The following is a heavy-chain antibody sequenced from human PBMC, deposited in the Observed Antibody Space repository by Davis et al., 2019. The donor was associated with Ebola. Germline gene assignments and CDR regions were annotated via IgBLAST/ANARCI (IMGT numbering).Heavy chain of an antibody. V-gene: IGHV6-1*01. Sequence: PSETLSLTCAISGDSVSSGGWNWIRQSPSRGLEWLGRTYYSSKWYNNYAVSVKSRITINADTSNNQLSLHLNSVTPEDTAVYYCARGWLRSAFDQWGQGTLVTVSS. CDR1: GDSVSSGG. CDR2: TYYSSKWYN. J-gene: IGHJ4*02. D-gene: IGHD5-12*01. CDR3: ARGWLRSAFDQ.